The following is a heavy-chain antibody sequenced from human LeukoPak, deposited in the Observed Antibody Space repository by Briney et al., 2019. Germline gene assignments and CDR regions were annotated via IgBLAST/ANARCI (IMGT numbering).Heavy chain of an antibody. J-gene: IGHJ4*02. CDR2: INPNSGGT. CDR1: GYTFTGYY. D-gene: IGHD3-22*01. Sequence: VASVKVSCKASGYTFTGYYMHWVRQAPGQGLEWMGRINPNSGGTNYAQKFQGRVTMTRDTSISTAYMELRRLRSDDTAVYYCARDRIVVVITTVSLGYWGQGTLVTVSS. V-gene: IGHV1-2*06. CDR3: ARDRIVVVITTVSLGY.